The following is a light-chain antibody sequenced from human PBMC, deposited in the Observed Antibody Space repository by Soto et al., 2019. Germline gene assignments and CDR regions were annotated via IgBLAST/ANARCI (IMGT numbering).Light chain of an antibody. V-gene: IGKV2-28*01. CDR3: MQALQAPRT. CDR2: LGS. Sequence: IVMTQSPISLPVTPGEPASISCRSSQSLLHSNAYNYLDWYLQKPGQSPKLLIYLGSNRASGVPDRFSGSGSGTDFTLKISRVEAEHVGVYYCMQALQAPRTFGQGTKLEIK. CDR1: QSLLHSNAYNY. J-gene: IGKJ2*01.